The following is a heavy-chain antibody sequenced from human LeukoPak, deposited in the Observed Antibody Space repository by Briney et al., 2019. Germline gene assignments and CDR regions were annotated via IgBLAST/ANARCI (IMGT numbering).Heavy chain of an antibody. Sequence: GGSLRLSCAASGFTFSDYYMSWIRQAPGKGLEWVSYISNSGSTIYYADSVKGRFTISRDNAKNSLYLQMNSLRAEDTAVYFWARAPGGPPDGSDVFVIWGKGKMFPSSS. CDR2: ISNSGSTI. D-gene: IGHD3-16*01. V-gene: IGHV3-11*01. J-gene: IGHJ3*02. CDR1: GFTFSDYY. CDR3: ARAPGGPPDGSDVFVI.